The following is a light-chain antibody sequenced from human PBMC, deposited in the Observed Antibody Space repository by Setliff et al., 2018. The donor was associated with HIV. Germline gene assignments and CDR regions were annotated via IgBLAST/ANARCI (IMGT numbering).Light chain of an antibody. CDR2: DDS. CDR1: NIGSKT. J-gene: IGLJ1*01. CDR3: QVWDRGSDHFV. Sequence: SYELTQPPSVSVAPGKTARITCGGNNIGSKTVHWYQQKPGQAPVLVVYDDSDRPSGIPGRFSGSNSENTATLTISRVEAGDEADYYCQVWDRGSDHFVFGTGTKVTVL. V-gene: IGLV3-21*03.